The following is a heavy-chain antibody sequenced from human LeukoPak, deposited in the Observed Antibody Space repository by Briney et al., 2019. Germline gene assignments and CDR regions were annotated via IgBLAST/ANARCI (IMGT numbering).Heavy chain of an antibody. CDR1: GYTFTGYY. CDR3: ASGRPIWFGESNYYYYMDV. D-gene: IGHD3-10*01. CDR2: INPNSGGT. Sequence: ASVKVSCKASGYTFTGYYMHWVRQAPGQGLEWMGRINPNSGGTNYAQEFQGRVTMTRDTSISTAYMELSRLRSDDTAVYYCASGRPIWFGESNYYYYMDVWGKGTTVTVSS. J-gene: IGHJ6*03. V-gene: IGHV1-2*06.